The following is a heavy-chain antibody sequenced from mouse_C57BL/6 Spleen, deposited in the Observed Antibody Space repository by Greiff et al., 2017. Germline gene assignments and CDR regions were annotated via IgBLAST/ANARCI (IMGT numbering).Heavy chain of an antibody. V-gene: IGHV5-4*01. J-gene: IGHJ3*01. CDR2: ISDGGSYT. D-gene: IGHD1-1*01. Sequence: EVQLVESGGGLVKPGGFLKLSCAASGFTFSSYAMSWVRQTPEKRLEWVATISDGGSYTYYPDNVKGRFTISRDNAKNNLYLQMSHLKSEDTAMYYCASFYYGSSTGFAYWGQGTLVTVSA. CDR3: ASFYYGSSTGFAY. CDR1: GFTFSSYA.